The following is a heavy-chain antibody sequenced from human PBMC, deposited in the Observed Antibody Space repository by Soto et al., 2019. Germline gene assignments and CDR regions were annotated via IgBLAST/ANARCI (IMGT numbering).Heavy chain of an antibody. CDR2: IYPYDSDT. CDR1: GDSVTSCW. Sequence: GESLKISCKTSGDSVTSCWIGWVRQMPGKGMEWMGNIYPYDSDTRYSPSFQGQVTISADTAITTAYLQWSGLRASDTAMYLCARHFVGSNSGNLDYWGNGPSVIVSS. CDR3: ARHFVGSNSGNLDY. V-gene: IGHV5-51*01. J-gene: IGHJ4*01. D-gene: IGHD1-26*01.